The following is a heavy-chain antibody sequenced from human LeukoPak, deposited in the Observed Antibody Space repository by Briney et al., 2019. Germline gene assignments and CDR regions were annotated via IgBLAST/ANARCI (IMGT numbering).Heavy chain of an antibody. CDR3: ARHAVEAASRWFDP. Sequence: SETLSLTCTVSGGSISSYYWSWIRQPAGKGLEWIGRIYTSGSTNYNPSLKSRVTMSVDTSKKQFSLKLSSVTAADTAVYYCARHAVEAASRWFDPWGQGTLVTVSS. CDR1: GGSISSYY. D-gene: IGHD1-1*01. V-gene: IGHV4-4*07. CDR2: IYTSGST. J-gene: IGHJ5*02.